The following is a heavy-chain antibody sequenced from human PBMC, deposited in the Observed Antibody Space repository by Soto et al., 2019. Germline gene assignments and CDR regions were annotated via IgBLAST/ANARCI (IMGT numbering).Heavy chain of an antibody. J-gene: IGHJ4*02. V-gene: IGHV3-64D*08. CDR3: VKADSSSWSNSLRYDY. CDR2: ISSNGDST. CDR1: GFTFSSYA. D-gene: IGHD6-13*01. Sequence: PGGSLRLSCSASGFTFSSYAMHWVRQAPGKGLEYVSAISSNGDSTYYADSVKGRFTISRDNSKNTLYLQMTSLRAEDTAVYYCVKADSSSWSNSLRYDYWGQGTLVTVSS.